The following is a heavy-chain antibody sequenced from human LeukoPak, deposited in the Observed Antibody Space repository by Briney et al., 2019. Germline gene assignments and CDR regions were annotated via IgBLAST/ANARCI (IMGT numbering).Heavy chain of an antibody. D-gene: IGHD6-6*01. CDR2: VNTDNDNT. V-gene: IGHV1-3*04. Sequence: ASVKVSCKTSGYSFTTYAIHWVRQAPGQRLEWMGWVNTDNDNTKYSQKFQGRVTITRDASASTAYMELSSLRSEDTAVYYCALEYGSLWADMDVRGQGTTVTVSS. CDR1: GYSFTTYA. J-gene: IGHJ6*02. CDR3: ALEYGSLWADMDV.